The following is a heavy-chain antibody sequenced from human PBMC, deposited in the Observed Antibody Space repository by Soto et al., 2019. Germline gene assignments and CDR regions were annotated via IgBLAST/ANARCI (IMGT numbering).Heavy chain of an antibody. CDR3: EIRRRRVGKDIQEAGTYAFDI. Sequence: SETLSLTCAVSGYSISSGYYWGWIRQPPGKGLEWIGSIYHSGSTYYNPSLKSRVTISVDTSKNQFSLKLSSVTAADTAVYYCEIRRRRVGKDIQEAGTYAFDIWGQGTMVTVSS. V-gene: IGHV4-38-2*01. J-gene: IGHJ3*02. D-gene: IGHD6-13*01. CDR1: GYSISSGYY. CDR2: IYHSGST.